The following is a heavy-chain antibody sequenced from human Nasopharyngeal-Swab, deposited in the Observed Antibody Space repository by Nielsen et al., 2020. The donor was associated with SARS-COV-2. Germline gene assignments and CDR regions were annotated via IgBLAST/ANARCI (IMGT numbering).Heavy chain of an antibody. J-gene: IGHJ3*01. V-gene: IGHV7-4-1*02. Sequence: ASVKVSCKASGYSFNKYIINWVRQAPGQGLEWMGWIDGNTGNPTYAQAFTGRFVFSLDTSVTTAFLQINSLKADDTGMYFCAGGIGYCTGGRCPDEGFDAWGQGTLVTVSS. CDR3: AGGIGYCTGGRCPDEGFDA. D-gene: IGHD2-15*01. CDR2: IDGNTGNP. CDR1: GYSFNKYI.